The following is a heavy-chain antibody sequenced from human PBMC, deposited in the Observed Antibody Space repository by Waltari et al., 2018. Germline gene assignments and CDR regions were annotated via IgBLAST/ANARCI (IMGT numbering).Heavy chain of an antibody. CDR3: AKDAFGNTYLDF. J-gene: IGHJ4*02. CDR1: GFTFSNFG. V-gene: IGHV3-30*02. D-gene: IGHD2-2*02. Sequence: QVNLVESGGGVVQPGGSLRLSCATSGFTFSNFGMHWVRQAPGKGLEGVVLIGFDGSDKFYADSVRGRFTISRDNSARTLYLDMDSLRLDDTAMYYCAKDAFGNTYLDFWGQGTLVTVSS. CDR2: IGFDGSDK.